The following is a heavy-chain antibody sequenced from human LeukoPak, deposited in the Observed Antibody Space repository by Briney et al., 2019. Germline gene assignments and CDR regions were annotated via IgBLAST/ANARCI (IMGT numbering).Heavy chain of an antibody. CDR3: ARDYYGSGTYYKDY. CDR1: GYTFTAYY. D-gene: IGHD3-10*01. V-gene: IGHV1-2*02. CDR2: ILPNSGGT. Sequence: ASVKVSCKASGYTFTAYYLHWVRQAPGQGLEWMGWILPNSGGTNYAQNFQGRVSMTTDTSISTVYMELSRLRSDDTAVYYCARDYYGSGTYYKDYWGQGTLVTVSS. J-gene: IGHJ4*02.